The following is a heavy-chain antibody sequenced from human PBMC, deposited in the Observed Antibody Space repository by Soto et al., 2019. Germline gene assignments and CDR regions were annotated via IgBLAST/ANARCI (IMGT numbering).Heavy chain of an antibody. V-gene: IGHV1-18*01. CDR1: GYTFTSYG. CDR3: ARDLIVVVPAAMYWFDP. J-gene: IGHJ5*02. CDR2: ISAYNGNT. D-gene: IGHD2-2*01. Sequence: QVQLVQSGAEVKKPGASVKVSCKASGYTFTSYGISWVRQAPGQGLEWMGWISAYNGNTNYAQKLQGRVTMTTDTATSTAYMELRSLRSDDTAVYYCARDLIVVVPAAMYWFDPWGQGTLVTVSS.